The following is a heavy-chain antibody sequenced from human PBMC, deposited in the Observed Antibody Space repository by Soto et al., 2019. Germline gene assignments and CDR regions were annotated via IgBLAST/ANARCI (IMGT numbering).Heavy chain of an antibody. J-gene: IGHJ4*02. V-gene: IGHV3-66*01. CDR2: INSGGST. CDR3: ASPLPYASGKG. D-gene: IGHD3-10*01. Sequence: EVQLVESGGGLVQPGGSLRLSCAASGFTVRSNYMSWVRQAPGKGLEWVSFINSGGSTYYADSVKGRFTISRTNSKNTLYLQVTSLRAEDTAVYYCASPLPYASGKGWGQGTLVTVSS. CDR1: GFTVRSNY.